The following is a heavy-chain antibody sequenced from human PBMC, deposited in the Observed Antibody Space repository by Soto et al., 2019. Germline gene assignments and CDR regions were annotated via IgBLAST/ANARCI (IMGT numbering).Heavy chain of an antibody. V-gene: IGHV3-74*01. Sequence: GGSLRLSCAASGFTFSSYWMHWVRQAPGKGLVWVSRINSDGSSTSYAESVKGRFTISRDNAKNTLYLQMNSLRAEDTAVYYCATSGFTGSFDIWGQGTMVTVSS. D-gene: IGHD3-10*01. CDR2: INSDGSST. CDR3: ATSGFTGSFDI. J-gene: IGHJ3*02. CDR1: GFTFSSYW.